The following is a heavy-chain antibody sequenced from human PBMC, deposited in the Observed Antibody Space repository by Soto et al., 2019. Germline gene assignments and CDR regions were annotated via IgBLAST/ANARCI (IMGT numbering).Heavy chain of an antibody. J-gene: IGHJ5*02. CDR2: IRSKAYGGTT. V-gene: IGHV3-49*03. CDR3: TTNYYDSSGYDNWFDP. CDR1: GFTFGDYA. D-gene: IGHD3-22*01. Sequence: PGGSLRLSCTASGFTFGDYAMSWFRQAPGKGLEWVGFIRSKAYGGTTYYAASVKGRLTISRDDSKSIAYLQMNSLKTEDTAVYYCTTNYYDSSGYDNWFDPWGQGTLVTVSS.